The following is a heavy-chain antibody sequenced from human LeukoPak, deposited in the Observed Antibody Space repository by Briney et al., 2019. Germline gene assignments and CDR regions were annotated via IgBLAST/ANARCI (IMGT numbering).Heavy chain of an antibody. V-gene: IGHV4-59*11. J-gene: IGHJ4*02. D-gene: IGHD5-18*01. CDR1: GGSISSHY. Sequence: PSETLSLTCTVSGGSISSHYWSWVRQPPGKGLEWIGYMYDTVNTKDNPSLTSRLTLSADTSKNQFSLRLGSVTAADTAVYYCATIKRGCPYGYFDFWGQGILVTVSS. CDR3: ATIKRGCPYGYFDF. CDR2: MYDTVNT.